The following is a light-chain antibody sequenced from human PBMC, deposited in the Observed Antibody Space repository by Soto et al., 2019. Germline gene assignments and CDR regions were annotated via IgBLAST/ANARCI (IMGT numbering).Light chain of an antibody. Sequence: QSALTQPASVSGSPVQSSTISCTGTSSDGGGYNYVSWYQQHPGKAPKLMIYDVSNRPSGVSNRFSGSKSGNTASLTISGLQAEDEADYYCSSYTSSSTPYVFGTGTKVTVL. V-gene: IGLV2-14*01. J-gene: IGLJ1*01. CDR2: DVS. CDR1: SSDGGGYNY. CDR3: SSYTSSSTPYV.